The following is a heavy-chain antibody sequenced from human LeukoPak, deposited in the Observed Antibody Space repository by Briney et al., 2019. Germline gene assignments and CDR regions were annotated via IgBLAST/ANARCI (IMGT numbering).Heavy chain of an antibody. CDR3: ARATLVGYTGNYFEY. D-gene: IGHD6-13*01. J-gene: IGHJ4*02. Sequence: SETLSLTCTVSGGSISSYYWSWIRQPAGKGLEWIGRIYTSGSTNYNPSLKSRVTMSVDKSKNQFSLKLSSVTAADTAVYYCARATLVGYTGNYFEYWGQGTLVTVSS. V-gene: IGHV4-4*07. CDR2: IYTSGST. CDR1: GGSISSYY.